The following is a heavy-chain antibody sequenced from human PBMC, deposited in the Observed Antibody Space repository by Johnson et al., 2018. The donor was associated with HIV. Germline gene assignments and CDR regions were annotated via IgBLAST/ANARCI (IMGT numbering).Heavy chain of an antibody. CDR1: GFTVNSNY. J-gene: IGHJ3*02. CDR2: IYSGGST. CDR3: ARGVPVGVVRLVYRAFDI. V-gene: IGHV3-66*01. Sequence: VQLVESGGGLVQPGGSLRLSCAASGFTVNSNYMSWVRQAPGKGLEWVSVIYSGGSTYYADSVKGRFTISRDNSKNTLYLQMNSLRAEDTAVYYCARGVPVGVVRLVYRAFDIWGQGTMVTVSS. D-gene: IGHD3-3*01.